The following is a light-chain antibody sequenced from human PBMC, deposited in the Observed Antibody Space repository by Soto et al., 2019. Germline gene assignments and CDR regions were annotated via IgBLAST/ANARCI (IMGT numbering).Light chain of an antibody. CDR2: GAA. CDR3: QQVNNYPFT. CDR1: QRVSSSY. J-gene: IGKJ4*01. V-gene: IGKV3D-20*02. Sequence: SPVTLCATPGVRATLSCRARQRVSSSYLAWYQQKPGQAPRLLIYGAAGLATGIPYRFSGTGSATDFTLTISGLQPEDFATYYCQQVNNYPFTFGGGTKVDIK.